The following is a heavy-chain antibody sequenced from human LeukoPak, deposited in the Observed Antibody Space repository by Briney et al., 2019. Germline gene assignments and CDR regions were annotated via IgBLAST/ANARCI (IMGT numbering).Heavy chain of an antibody. D-gene: IGHD6-6*01. V-gene: IGHV3-11*01. Sequence: GGSLRLSCAASGFTLSDYYMSWIRQAPGKGLEWVSYISSSGSTIYYADSVKGRFTTSRDNAKNSLYLQTNSLRAEDTAVYYCAREGAARPVYYWGQGTLVTVSS. J-gene: IGHJ4*02. CDR2: ISSSGSTI. CDR3: AREGAARPVYY. CDR1: GFTLSDYY.